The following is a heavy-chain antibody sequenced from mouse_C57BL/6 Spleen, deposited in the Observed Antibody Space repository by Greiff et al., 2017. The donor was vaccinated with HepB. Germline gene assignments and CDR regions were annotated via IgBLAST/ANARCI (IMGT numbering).Heavy chain of an antibody. CDR1: GFTFSDYY. J-gene: IGHJ3*01. Sequence: DVMLVESGGGLVQPGGSLKLSCAASGFTFSDYYMYWVRQTPEKRLEWVAYISNGGGSTYYPDTVKGRFTISRDNAKNTLYLQMSRLKSEDTAMYYCARQGGGYSAWFAYWGQGTLVTVSA. V-gene: IGHV5-12*01. D-gene: IGHD2-3*01. CDR2: ISNGGGST. CDR3: ARQGGGYSAWFAY.